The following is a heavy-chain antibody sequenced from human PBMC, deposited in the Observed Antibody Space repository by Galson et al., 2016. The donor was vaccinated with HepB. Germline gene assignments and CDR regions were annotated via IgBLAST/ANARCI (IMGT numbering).Heavy chain of an antibody. J-gene: IGHJ3*02. CDR3: ARGINHAFDI. D-gene: IGHD2-15*01. CDR2: ITATSDTI. V-gene: IGHV3-48*02. Sequence: SLRLSCAASGFSFSSHAMDWVRQAPGRGLEWVSFITATSDTIWYADSVKGRFTVSRDNAKNSLYLQMNSLTDEDTAVYYCARGINHAFDIWDQGTMVTVSS. CDR1: GFSFSSHA.